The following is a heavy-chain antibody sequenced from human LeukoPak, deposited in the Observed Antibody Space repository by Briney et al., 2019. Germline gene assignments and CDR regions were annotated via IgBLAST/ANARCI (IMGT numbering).Heavy chain of an antibody. CDR2: IYPGDSDT. D-gene: IGHD3-10*01. CDR3: ARWRNYYGSGSYYSPNYFDY. CDR1: GYSFTSYW. J-gene: IGHJ4*02. V-gene: IGHV5-51*01. Sequence: GESLRISCKGSGYSFTSYWIGWVRQMPGKGLEWMGIIYPGDSDTRYSPSFQGQVTISADKSISTAYLQWSSLKASDTAMYYCARWRNYYGSGSYYSPNYFDYWGQGTLVTVSS.